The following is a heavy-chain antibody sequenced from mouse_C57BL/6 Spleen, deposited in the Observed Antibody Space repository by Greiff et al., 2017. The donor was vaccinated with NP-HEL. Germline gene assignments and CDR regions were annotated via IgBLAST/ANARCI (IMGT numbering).Heavy chain of an antibody. D-gene: IGHD2-1*01. CDR3: ARFDYGNVWGYFDV. Sequence: VQLQQPGAELVMPGASVKLSCKASGYAFTSYWMHWVKQRPGQGLEWIGEIDPSDSYTNYNQKFKGKSTLTVDKSSSTAYMQLSSLTSEDSAVYYCARFDYGNVWGYFDVWGTGTTVTVSS. J-gene: IGHJ1*03. V-gene: IGHV1-69*01. CDR2: IDPSDSYT. CDR1: GYAFTSYW.